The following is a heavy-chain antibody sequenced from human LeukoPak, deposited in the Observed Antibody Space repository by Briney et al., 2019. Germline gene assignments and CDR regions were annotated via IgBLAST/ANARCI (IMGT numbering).Heavy chain of an antibody. CDR2: INPNSGGT. CDR3: ARSDYYGSGSYGFDP. Sequence: ASVKVSCKASGYTFTGYYMHWVRQAPGQGLXXXXXINPNSGGTNYAQKFQGRVTMTRDTSISTAYMELSRLRSDDTAVYYCARSDYYGSGSYGFDPWGQGTLVTVSS. V-gene: IGHV1-2*02. J-gene: IGHJ5*02. CDR1: GYTFTGYY. D-gene: IGHD3-10*01.